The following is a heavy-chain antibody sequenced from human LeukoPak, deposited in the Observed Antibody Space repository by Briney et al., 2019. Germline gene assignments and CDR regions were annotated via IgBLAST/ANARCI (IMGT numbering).Heavy chain of an antibody. CDR2: IIPILGIA. Sequence: GASVKVSCKAAGGTFSSYAISWVRQAPGQGLEWMGRIIPILGIANYAQKFQGRVTITADKSTSTAYMELSSLRSEDTAVYYCARLDDYGDYVDAFDIWGQGTMVTVSS. V-gene: IGHV1-69*04. D-gene: IGHD4-17*01. J-gene: IGHJ3*02. CDR3: ARLDDYGDYVDAFDI. CDR1: GGTFSSYA.